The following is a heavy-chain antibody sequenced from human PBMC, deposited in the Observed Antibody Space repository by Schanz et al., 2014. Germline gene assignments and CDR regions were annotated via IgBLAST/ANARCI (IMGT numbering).Heavy chain of an antibody. Sequence: VQLVESGGGAVQPGRSLRLSCAASGFTFSSYAVDWIRQAPGQGLEWVANIGYDGSEKYYVDSVKGRFTISRDNSKDTLYLQMSGLTPEDTAVYYCARGPIPIQGVPMDFWGQGTLVTVSS. CDR3: ARGPIPIQGVPMDF. V-gene: IGHV3-33*08. CDR1: GFTFSSYA. CDR2: IGYDGSEK. J-gene: IGHJ4*02. D-gene: IGHD3-10*01.